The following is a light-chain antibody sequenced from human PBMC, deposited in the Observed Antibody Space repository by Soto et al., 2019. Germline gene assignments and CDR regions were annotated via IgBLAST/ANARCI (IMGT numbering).Light chain of an antibody. CDR2: GTS. J-gene: IGKJ1*01. V-gene: IGKV3-15*01. CDR3: QQYNNWLWT. Sequence: EIVLTQSPATLSLSPGERATLSCRASQSVTTNVAWYQQKPGQAPRLLIYGTSARATGIPARFSGSGSGTEFSLTISSLQSEDFAVYYCQQYNNWLWTFAQGTKVDIK. CDR1: QSVTTN.